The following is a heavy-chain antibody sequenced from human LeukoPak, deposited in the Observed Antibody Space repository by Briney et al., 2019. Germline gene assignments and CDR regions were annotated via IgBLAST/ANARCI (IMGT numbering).Heavy chain of an antibody. D-gene: IGHD6-19*01. CDR3: AREGTVASFDY. CDR2: ISSSSSYI. CDR1: GFTFSSYS. J-gene: IGHJ4*02. Sequence: GGSLRLSCAASGFTFSSYSMNWVRQAPGKGLEWVSSISSSSSYIYYADSVKGRFTISRDNAKNTLYLQMNSLRAEDTAVYYCAREGTVASFDYWGQGTLVTVSS. V-gene: IGHV3-21*01.